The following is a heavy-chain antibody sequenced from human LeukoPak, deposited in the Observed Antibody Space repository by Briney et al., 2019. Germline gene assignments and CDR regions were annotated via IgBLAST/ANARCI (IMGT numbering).Heavy chain of an antibody. J-gene: IGHJ4*02. D-gene: IGHD3-22*01. CDR3: ARRCDTSSYYTYYFDY. V-gene: IGHV1-18*01. Sequence: ASVKVSCKASGYTFTNYGFSWVRQAPGQGLEWMGWISAHNGNTNYEQKFQGRVTMTTDTSTSTAYMELRSLRSDDTAVYFCARRCDTSSYYTYYFDYWGQGTLVTVSS. CDR2: ISAHNGNT. CDR1: GYTFTNYG.